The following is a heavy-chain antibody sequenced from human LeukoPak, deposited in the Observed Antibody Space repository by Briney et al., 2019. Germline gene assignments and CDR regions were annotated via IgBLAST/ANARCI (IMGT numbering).Heavy chain of an antibody. J-gene: IGHJ5*02. V-gene: IGHV1-18*01. CDR1: GYTFTSYG. CDR2: ISAYNGNT. CDR3: VVVPAAIGGNWFDP. D-gene: IGHD2-2*02. Sequence: ASVKVSCKASGYTFTSYGISRVRQAPGQGLEWMGWISAYNGNTNYAQKLQGRVTMTTDTSTSTAYMELRSLRSDDTAVYYCVVVPAAIGGNWFDPWGQGTLVTVSS.